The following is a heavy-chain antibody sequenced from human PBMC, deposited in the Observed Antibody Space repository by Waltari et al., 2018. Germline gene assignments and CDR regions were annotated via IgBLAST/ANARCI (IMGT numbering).Heavy chain of an antibody. D-gene: IGHD1-26*01. CDR2: IYYSGST. CDR3: ARDVIVGATYYSTTRYGMDV. CDR1: GGSISSPY. J-gene: IGHJ6*02. V-gene: IGHV4-59*11. Sequence: QVQLQESGPGLVKPSETLSLTCTVSGGSISSPYWSWIRQPHGKGLEWIGYIYYSGSTNYNPSLKSRVTISVDTSKNQFSLKLSSVTAADTAVYYCARDVIVGATYYSTTRYGMDVWGQGTTVTVSS.